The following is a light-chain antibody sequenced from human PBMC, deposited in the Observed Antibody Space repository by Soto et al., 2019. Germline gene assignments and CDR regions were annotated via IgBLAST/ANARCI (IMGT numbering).Light chain of an antibody. CDR3: SSYTITSTRV. CDR1: SSDVGGYNY. Sequence: VLTQPASVSGSPGQSITISCTGSSSDVGGYNYVSWYQQHPGKAPKVMIYDVSNRPSGVSNRFSGSKSGNTASLTISGLQAEDEADYYCSSYTITSTRVFGTGTKVTVL. J-gene: IGLJ1*01. CDR2: DVS. V-gene: IGLV2-14*01.